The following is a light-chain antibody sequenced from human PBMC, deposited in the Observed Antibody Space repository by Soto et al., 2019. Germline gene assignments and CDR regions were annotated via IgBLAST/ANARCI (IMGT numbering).Light chain of an antibody. CDR3: SSYTSRSTLYV. Sequence: QSALTQPASESGSPGQSITVSCTGTSSDIGRYNYVSWYQQHPGKAPKLMVYEVTNRPSGVSDRFSGSKSGNTASLTISGLQADDEGYYYCSSYTSRSTLYVFGTGTKLTVL. CDR2: EVT. J-gene: IGLJ1*01. CDR1: SSDIGRYNY. V-gene: IGLV2-14*01.